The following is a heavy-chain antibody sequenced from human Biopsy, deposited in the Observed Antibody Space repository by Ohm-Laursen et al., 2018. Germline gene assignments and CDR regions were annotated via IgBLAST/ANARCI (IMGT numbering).Heavy chain of an antibody. CDR1: GFTFSDYY. Sequence: SLRLSCTASGFTFSDYYMSWVRQAPGQGLEWLSYISRSGSIIDYADSVKGRFTISRDNAQNTLYLQMNSLRADDPAVYYCARDWGGDYGGNIDYYYFYGMDVWGQGTTVTVSS. V-gene: IGHV3-11*01. CDR2: ISRSGSII. J-gene: IGHJ6*02. D-gene: IGHD4-23*01. CDR3: ARDWGGDYGGNIDYYYFYGMDV.